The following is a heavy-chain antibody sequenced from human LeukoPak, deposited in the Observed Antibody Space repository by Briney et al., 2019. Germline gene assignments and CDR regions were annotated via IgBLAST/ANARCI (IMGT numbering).Heavy chain of an antibody. CDR1: GYSFTSYG. V-gene: IGHV1-8*03. D-gene: IGHD3-22*01. J-gene: IGHJ4*02. Sequence: GASVKVSCKSAGYSFTSYGISWVRQAPGQGLEWMGWMNPNSGNTAYAQKFQGRVTISRNTSISTVYMEVSSLRSEDTAVYYCAREDYYDSGSNDYWGQGTLVTVSS. CDR2: MNPNSGNT. CDR3: AREDYYDSGSNDY.